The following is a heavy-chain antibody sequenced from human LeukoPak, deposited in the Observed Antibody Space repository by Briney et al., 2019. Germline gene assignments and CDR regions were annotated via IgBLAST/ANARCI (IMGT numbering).Heavy chain of an antibody. V-gene: IGHV3-30-3*01. CDR2: ISYDGSNK. D-gene: IGHD5-18*01. CDR3: ARVLPHVDTAMVMGY. Sequence: GRSLRLSCAASGFTFSSYAMHWVRQAPGKGLEWVAVISYDGSNKYYADSVKGRFTISRDNSKNTLYLQMNSLRAEDTAVYYCARVLPHVDTAMVMGYWGQGTLVTVSS. J-gene: IGHJ4*02. CDR1: GFTFSSYA.